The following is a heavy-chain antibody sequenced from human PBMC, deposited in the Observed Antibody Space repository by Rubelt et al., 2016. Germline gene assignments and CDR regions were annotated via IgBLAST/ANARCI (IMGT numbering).Heavy chain of an antibody. V-gene: IGHV3-30-3*01. CDR2: LSHDGNNL. CDR1: GFAFSSYA. Sequence: SGFAFSSYAMHWVRQAPGKGLEWAAVLSHDGNNLYYADSVRGRFTISRDNSKNTLYLQMSSLTAEDTAVYYCAGGTGWVFNCWGQGTLVTVSS. D-gene: IGHD6-19*01. CDR3: AGGTGWVFNC. J-gene: IGHJ4*02.